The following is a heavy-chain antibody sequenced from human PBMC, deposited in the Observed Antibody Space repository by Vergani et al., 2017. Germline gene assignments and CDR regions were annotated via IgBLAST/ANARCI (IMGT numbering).Heavy chain of an antibody. CDR1: GFTFSLAW. J-gene: IGHJ3*02. CDR3: AAGVWFGDGDI. D-gene: IGHD3-10*01. Sequence: EVQLVESGGGLVKPGGSLRVFCAASGFTFSLAWMSLVRQAPGKGLEWVGRVKSKSDGGIIDYAAPVKGRFTISRDDSRNMLYLQMNSLIAEDTAVYFCAAGVWFGDGDIWGRGTMVTVSS. V-gene: IGHV3-15*01. CDR2: VKSKSDGGII.